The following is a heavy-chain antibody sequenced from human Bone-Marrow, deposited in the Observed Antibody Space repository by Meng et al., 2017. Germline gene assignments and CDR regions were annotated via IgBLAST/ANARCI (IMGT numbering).Heavy chain of an antibody. D-gene: IGHD6-13*01. CDR1: ICSVVSGRYY. CDR3: GSCALAAAGTRENFQH. J-gene: IGHJ1*01. Sequence: QVPLQDSVQGLLRLAQPLSRTCMASICSVVSGRYYWGWIGQHPGKPREWIGYIDYSWSNYYKPSITSLVNISAITTKNPIYRKLRTMTDADTVEYSCGSCALAAAGTRENFQHWGQGTLVTVSS. CDR2: IDYSWSN. V-gene: IGHV4-31*01.